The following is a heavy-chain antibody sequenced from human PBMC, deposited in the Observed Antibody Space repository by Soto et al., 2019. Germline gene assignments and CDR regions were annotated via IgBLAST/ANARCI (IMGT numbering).Heavy chain of an antibody. V-gene: IGHV1-2*02. CDR1: GFSFTGYY. J-gene: IGHJ5*02. CDR2: INAHSGGT. D-gene: IGHD6-6*01. Sequence: ASVKVSCKASGFSFTGYYIHWLRQAPGQGLEWMGWINAHSGGTEYAQKFQGRVTLTRDTSIATAYLTLTSLTSDDTALYYCAKDLTRQLAYWLDPWGQGTQVTSPQ. CDR3: AKDLTRQLAYWLDP.